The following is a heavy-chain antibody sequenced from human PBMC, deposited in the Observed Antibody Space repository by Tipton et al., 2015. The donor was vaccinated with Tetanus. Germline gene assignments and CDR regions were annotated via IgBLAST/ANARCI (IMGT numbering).Heavy chain of an antibody. Sequence: TLSLTCSVSGGSISSYFWSWIRQSPGQGLEWIGLIYYSGSTSYNPSLKSRVTISVDTSKNQLPLKLTSVTAADTAVYYCASMTPVDWYFDLWGRGALVTVSS. J-gene: IGHJ2*01. CDR2: IYYSGST. D-gene: IGHD4-23*01. CDR3: ASMTPVDWYFDL. V-gene: IGHV4-59*01. CDR1: GGSISSYF.